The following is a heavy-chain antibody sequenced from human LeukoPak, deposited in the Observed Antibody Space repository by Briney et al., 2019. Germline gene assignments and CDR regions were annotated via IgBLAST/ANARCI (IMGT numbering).Heavy chain of an antibody. J-gene: IGHJ3*02. CDR1: GGSISLSY. CDR3: ARQYCTSTTCRTFDI. D-gene: IGHD2-2*01. Sequence: SETLSLTCTVSGGSISLSYWSWTRQPPGKGLEWIGYIYYSGTTNYNPSLKSRLTISVDTSNNQFSLKLSSVTAADTAVYYCARQYCTSTTCRTFDIWGQGTMVTVSS. V-gene: IGHV4-59*01. CDR2: IYYSGTT.